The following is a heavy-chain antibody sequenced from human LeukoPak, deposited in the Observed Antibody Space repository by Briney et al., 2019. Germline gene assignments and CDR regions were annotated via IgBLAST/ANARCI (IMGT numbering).Heavy chain of an antibody. D-gene: IGHD1-1*01. V-gene: IGHV1-18*01. CDR2: IIAYNGNT. Sequence: GASVKVSCKASGYTFTSYGFSWVRQAPGQGLEWMGCIIAYNGNTNYAQKLQGRVTMTTDTSTSTAYMELRSLRSDDTAVYYCARNDAGSHWGNSWYYFDHWGQGSLVTVSS. CDR1: GYTFTSYG. CDR3: ARNDAGSHWGNSWYYFDH. J-gene: IGHJ4*02.